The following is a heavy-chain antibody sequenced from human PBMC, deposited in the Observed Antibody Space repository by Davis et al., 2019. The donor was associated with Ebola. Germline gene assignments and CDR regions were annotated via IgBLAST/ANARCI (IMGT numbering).Heavy chain of an antibody. D-gene: IGHD3-10*01. CDR1: GLTFDDYA. CDR3: AKDFYGSGSYIDA. CDR2: ITLNSGIT. J-gene: IGHJ5*02. Sequence: PGGSLRLSCATSGLTFDDYAMHWFRQAPGKGLEWVSGITLNSGITAYADSVKGRFTISRDNAKDSLYLQMNSLRTEDTAFYYCAKDFYGSGSYIDAWGQGTLVAVSS. V-gene: IGHV3-9*01.